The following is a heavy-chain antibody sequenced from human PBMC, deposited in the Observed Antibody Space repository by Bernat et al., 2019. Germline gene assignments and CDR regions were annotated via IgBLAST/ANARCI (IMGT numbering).Heavy chain of an antibody. V-gene: IGHV3-30*18. J-gene: IGHJ5*02. CDR3: AEELRPRLLGWFDH. CDR2: ISYDGSNK. CDR1: GFTFSSYG. Sequence: QVQLLESGGGVVQPGRSLRLSCAASGFTFSSYGMHWVRQAPGKGLEWVAVISYDGSNKYYADSVKGRFTISRDNSKNTLYLQMNSLRAEDTAVYYCAEELRPRLLGWFDHWGQGTLVTVSS. D-gene: IGHD7-27*01.